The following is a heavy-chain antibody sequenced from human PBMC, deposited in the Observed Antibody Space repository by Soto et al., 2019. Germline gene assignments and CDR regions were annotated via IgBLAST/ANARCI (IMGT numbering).Heavy chain of an antibody. Sequence: QVQLVQSGAEVKKPGASVKVSCKASGYTFTSYAMHWVRQAPGQRLEWMGWINAGNGNTQYSQKFQGRVTITRDTSASTAYMELSSLRSEDTAVYYCASLVTTDSFDIWGQGTMVTVSS. V-gene: IGHV1-3*01. CDR2: INAGNGNT. J-gene: IGHJ3*02. CDR3: ASLVTTDSFDI. D-gene: IGHD4-17*01. CDR1: GYTFTSYA.